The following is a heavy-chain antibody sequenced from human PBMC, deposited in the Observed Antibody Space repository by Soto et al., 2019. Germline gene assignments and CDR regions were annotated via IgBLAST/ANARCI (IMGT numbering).Heavy chain of an antibody. Sequence: PGGSLRLSCAASGFTFSSYSMNWVRQAPGKGLEWVSSISSSSSYIYYADSVKGRFTISRDNAKNSLYLQMNSLRAEDTAVYYCARESDSSTDTLDYWGQGTLVSISS. J-gene: IGHJ4*02. V-gene: IGHV3-21*01. CDR1: GFTFSSYS. CDR3: ARESDSSTDTLDY. CDR2: ISSSSSYI. D-gene: IGHD6-13*01.